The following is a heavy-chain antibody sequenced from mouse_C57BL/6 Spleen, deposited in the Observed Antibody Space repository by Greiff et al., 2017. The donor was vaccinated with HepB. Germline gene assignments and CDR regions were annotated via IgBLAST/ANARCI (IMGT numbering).Heavy chain of an antibody. J-gene: IGHJ1*03. Sequence: EVQRVESGGGLVQPGGSLKLSCAASGFTFSDYYMYWVRQTPEKRLEWVAYISNGGGSTYYPDTVKGRFTISRDNAKNTLYLQMSRLKSEDTAMYYCARHFDVWGTGTTVTVSS. CDR3: ARHFDV. CDR2: ISNGGGST. V-gene: IGHV5-12*01. CDR1: GFTFSDYY.